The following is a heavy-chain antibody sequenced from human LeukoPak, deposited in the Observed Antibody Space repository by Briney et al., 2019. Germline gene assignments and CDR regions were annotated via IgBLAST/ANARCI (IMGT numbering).Heavy chain of an antibody. D-gene: IGHD2/OR15-2a*01. CDR3: VKDLDFRADC. Sequence: GGSLRLSCVVSGFTVSGDYISWFRQAPGRGLVWVARINTDGTIIDYADSVQGRFTISRDNAKNTLYLQMNSLRAEDTALYYCVKDLDFRADCWGQGTLVTVSS. V-gene: IGHV3-74*01. J-gene: IGHJ4*02. CDR2: INTDGTII. CDR1: GFTVSGDY.